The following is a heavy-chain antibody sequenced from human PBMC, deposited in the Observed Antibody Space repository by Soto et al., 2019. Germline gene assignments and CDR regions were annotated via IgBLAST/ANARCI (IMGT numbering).Heavy chain of an antibody. CDR2: IYYSGST. CDR1: GGSISSGDYY. D-gene: IGHD3-3*01. V-gene: IGHV4-30-4*01. J-gene: IGHJ5*02. Sequence: PSETLSLTCTVSGGSISSGDYYWSWIRQPPGKGLEWIGYIYYSGSTYYNPSLKSRVTISVDTSKNQFSLKLGSVTAADTAVYYCARTLNTIFGVVIGWFDPWGQGTLVTVSS. CDR3: ARTLNTIFGVVIGWFDP.